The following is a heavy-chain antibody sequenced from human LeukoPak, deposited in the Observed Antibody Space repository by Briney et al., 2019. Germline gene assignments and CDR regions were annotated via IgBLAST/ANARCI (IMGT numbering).Heavy chain of an antibody. Sequence: SETLSLTCTVSGGSISSYYGSWIRQPPGKGLEWSGYIYYSGSTNYNPSLKSRVTISVDTSKNQFSLKLSSVTAADTAVYYCARDRCTDGSCYSDYWGQGTLVTVSS. J-gene: IGHJ4*02. CDR1: GGSISSYY. CDR3: ARDRCTDGSCYSDY. D-gene: IGHD2-15*01. CDR2: IYYSGST. V-gene: IGHV4-59*12.